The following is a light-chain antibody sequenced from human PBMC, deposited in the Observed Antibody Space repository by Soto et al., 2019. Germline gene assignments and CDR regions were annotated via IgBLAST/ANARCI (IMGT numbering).Light chain of an antibody. CDR1: NSALGSYDL. CDR2: EAT. V-gene: IGLV2-23*01. Sequence: QSVLTQPASVSGSLRQSITISCTGTNSALGSYDLVSWYQKHPGKAPKVILYEATKRPSGVSNRFSGSKSGNTASLTISGLQAEDEADYYCCSYAGSGTYVFGTGTKLTVL. CDR3: CSYAGSGTYV. J-gene: IGLJ1*01.